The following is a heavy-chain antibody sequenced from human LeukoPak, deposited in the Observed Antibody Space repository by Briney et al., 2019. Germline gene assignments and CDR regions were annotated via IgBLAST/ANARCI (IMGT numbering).Heavy chain of an antibody. CDR1: GGSFSGYY. CDR3: ARLNVDMLLDY. J-gene: IGHJ4*02. CDR2: INHSGST. V-gene: IGHV4-34*01. Sequence: SETLSLTCAVYGGSFSGYYWSWIRQPPGKGLEWIGEINHSGSTNYNPSLKSRVTISVDTSKNQFSLKLSSVTAADTAVYYCARLNVDMLLDYWGQGTLVTVSS. D-gene: IGHD3-16*01.